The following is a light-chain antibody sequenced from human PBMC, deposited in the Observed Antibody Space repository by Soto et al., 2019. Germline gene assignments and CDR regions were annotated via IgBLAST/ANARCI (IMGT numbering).Light chain of an antibody. CDR3: SSYTSSSNLEVV. J-gene: IGLJ2*01. V-gene: IGLV2-14*01. CDR1: SSDVGGYNY. Sequence: QSVLTQPASVSGSPGQSITISCTGTSSDVGGYNYVSWYQQHPGKAPKLMIYEVSNRPSGVSTRFSGSKSGNTASLTISGLQAEDEADYYCSSYTSSSNLEVVFGGGTKLTVL. CDR2: EVS.